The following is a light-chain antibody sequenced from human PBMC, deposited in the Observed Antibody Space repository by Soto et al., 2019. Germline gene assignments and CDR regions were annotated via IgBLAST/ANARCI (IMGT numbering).Light chain of an antibody. CDR3: QQYDSWT. CDR2: DVS. CDR1: QSVTSY. Sequence: AIQMTPSPSSFSASTGDIVTIICRASQSVTSYLAWYQQKPGKAPKLLIYDVSALKRGVPPRFSGSGSGTEFTLTISSLQPDDFATYYCQQYDSWTFGQGTKVDI. J-gene: IGKJ1*01. V-gene: IGKV1-8*01.